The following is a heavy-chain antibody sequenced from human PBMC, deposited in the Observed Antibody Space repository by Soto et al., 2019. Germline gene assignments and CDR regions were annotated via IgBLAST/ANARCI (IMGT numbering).Heavy chain of an antibody. J-gene: IGHJ6*02. D-gene: IGHD2-15*01. CDR1: GGTFSSYT. Sequence: GASVKVSCKASGGTFSSYTISWVLQAPGEGLEWMGGIIPIFGTANYAQKFQGRVTITADESTSTAYMELSSLRSEDTAVYYCASSGRYCSGGSCYPYYYGMDVWGQGTTVTVSS. CDR2: IIPIFGTA. V-gene: IGHV1-69*13. CDR3: ASSGRYCSGGSCYPYYYGMDV.